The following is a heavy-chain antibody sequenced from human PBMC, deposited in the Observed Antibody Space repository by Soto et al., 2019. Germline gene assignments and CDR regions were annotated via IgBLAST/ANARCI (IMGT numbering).Heavy chain of an antibody. CDR1: GGYISTYY. V-gene: IGHV4-59*01. Sequence: QVQLQESGPGLVKPSETLSLTCTVSGGYISTYYWSWIRQPPGEGLEWIGYIYYSGSTNYSPSLKSRVTMSADTSKSQFSLRLTSVTAADTAVYYCARGLHMGELWDYSDIDMDVWGEGTTVTVSS. J-gene: IGHJ6*03. CDR3: ARGLHMGELWDYSDIDMDV. D-gene: IGHD3-16*01. CDR2: IYYSGST.